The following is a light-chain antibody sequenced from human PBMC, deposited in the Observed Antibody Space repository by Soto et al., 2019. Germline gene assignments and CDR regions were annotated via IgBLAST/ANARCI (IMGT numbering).Light chain of an antibody. CDR1: SSDVGGSNY. V-gene: IGLV2-14*01. Sequence: QSALTQPASVSGSPGQSITISCTGTSSDVGGSNYVSWYQQHPGKAPKLMIYEVSNRPAGVSNRFSGSKSGNTASLTISGLQAEDEADYYCSSYTSSSPYVFGTGTKVTVL. CDR3: SSYTSSSPYV. J-gene: IGLJ1*01. CDR2: EVS.